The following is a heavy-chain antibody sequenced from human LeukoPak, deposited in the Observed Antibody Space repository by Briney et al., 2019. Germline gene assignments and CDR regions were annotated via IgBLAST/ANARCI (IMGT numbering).Heavy chain of an antibody. J-gene: IGHJ6*03. Sequence: SETLSLTCRVSGASINSGSNYWGWIRQPPGKTLEWIGSIYSSGSTYYNPSLKSRVIIMIDTPKNHFSLTLSSVTAADTAVYYCARGITMVRGVITGYYYYMDVWGKGTTVTVSS. CDR1: GASINSGSNY. D-gene: IGHD3-10*01. CDR2: IYSSGST. CDR3: ARGITMVRGVITGYYYYMDV. V-gene: IGHV4-39*07.